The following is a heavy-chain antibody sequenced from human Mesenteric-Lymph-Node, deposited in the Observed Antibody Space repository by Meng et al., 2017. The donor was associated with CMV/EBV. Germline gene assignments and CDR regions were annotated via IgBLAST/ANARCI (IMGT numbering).Heavy chain of an antibody. CDR3: ASTFWSGPADY. J-gene: IGHJ4*02. CDR1: GGSINSYH. CDR2: IYYSGST. V-gene: IGHV4-59*01. Sequence: GSLRLSCTVSGGSINSYHWNWIRQTPGKGLEWIGSIYYSGSTNHNPSLKSRVTMSVDTSKNQFSLKLNSVTAADTAVYYCASTFWSGPADYWGQGTLVTVSS. D-gene: IGHD3-3*01.